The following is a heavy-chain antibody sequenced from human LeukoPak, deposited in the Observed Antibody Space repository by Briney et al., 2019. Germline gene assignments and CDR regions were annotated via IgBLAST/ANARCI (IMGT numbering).Heavy chain of an antibody. CDR1: GFTFSSYE. CDR3: ARRYCSSTSCTLDY. CDR2: ISSGTTTM. J-gene: IGHJ4*02. Sequence: GGSLRLSCTASGFTFSSYEMNWVRQAPGKGLEWVSYISSGTTTMYYADSVKGRFTISRDNAKNSLYLQMNSLRAEDTAVYYCARRYCSSTSCTLDYWGQGTLVTVSS. V-gene: IGHV3-48*03. D-gene: IGHD2-2*01.